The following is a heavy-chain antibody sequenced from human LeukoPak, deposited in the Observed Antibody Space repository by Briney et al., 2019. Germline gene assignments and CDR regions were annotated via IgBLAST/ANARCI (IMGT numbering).Heavy chain of an antibody. CDR3: AREGGYPYRPLFKYNWFDP. CDR1: GGSFSGYY. Sequence: SETLSLTCAVYGGSFSGYYGSWIRQPPGKGLEWIGEINHSGSTNYNPSLKSRVTISVDTSKNQFSLKLSSVTAADTAVYYCAREGGYPYRPLFKYNWFDPWGQGTLVTVSS. J-gene: IGHJ5*02. CDR2: INHSGST. V-gene: IGHV4-34*01. D-gene: IGHD2-2*01.